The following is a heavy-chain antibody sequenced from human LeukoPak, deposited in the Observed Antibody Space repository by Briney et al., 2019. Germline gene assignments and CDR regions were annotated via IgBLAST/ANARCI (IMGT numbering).Heavy chain of an antibody. CDR3: ARDSSGYYYPYAFDI. V-gene: IGHV1-2*02. J-gene: IGHJ4*02. CDR1: GYTFTGYY. D-gene: IGHD3-22*01. CDR2: INPNSGGT. Sequence: ASVKVSCKASGYTFTGYYMHWVRQAPGQGLEWMGWINPNSGGTNYAQKFQGRVTMTRDTSISTAYMELSRLRSDDTAVYYCARDSSGYYYPYAFDIWGQGTLVTVSS.